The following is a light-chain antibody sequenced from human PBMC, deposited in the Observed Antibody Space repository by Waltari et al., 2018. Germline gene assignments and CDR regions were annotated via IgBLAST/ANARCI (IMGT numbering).Light chain of an antibody. V-gene: IGLV1-40*01. CDR1: TPNTGAGYD. CDR2: ANT. CDR3: QSYDKILSAWV. Sequence: QSVLTQPPSVSGAPGQRVTVSCTGSTPNTGAGYDVQWYQQFPGRAPRLVIYANTYRPSGVPDRFSATKSGSSASLAITGLQAEDEADYYCQSYDKILSAWVFGGGTKVTVL. J-gene: IGLJ3*02.